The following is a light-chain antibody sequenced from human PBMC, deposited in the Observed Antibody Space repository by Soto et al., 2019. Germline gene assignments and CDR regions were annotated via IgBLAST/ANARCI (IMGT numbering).Light chain of an antibody. CDR3: QHYYNWPRT. CDR1: QSVRSD. CDR2: GAS. V-gene: IGKV3-15*01. Sequence: EIVMSQSPATLSVSPGERVTLSCRASQSVRSDLAWYQQKPGPPPRLLIYGASTRATGSPGRFSGSGSGTEFTLTISSLQSEDFAVYYCQHYYNWPRTFGQGTKVDIK. J-gene: IGKJ1*01.